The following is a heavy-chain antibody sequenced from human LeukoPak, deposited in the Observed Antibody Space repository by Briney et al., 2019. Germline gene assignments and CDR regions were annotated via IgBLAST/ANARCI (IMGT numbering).Heavy chain of an antibody. CDR1: GFTFSSYG. CDR2: ISYDGNNK. J-gene: IGHJ4*02. D-gene: IGHD3-16*01. CDR3: AKDHYNYIWGTYEFDH. Sequence: GGSLRLSCAASGFTFSSYGMHWVRQAPGKGLGWVAVISYDGNNKFYADSVKGRFTISRDNSKNTLYLQMNSLRAEDTAVYYCAKDHYNYIWGTYEFDHWGQGTLVTVSS. V-gene: IGHV3-30*18.